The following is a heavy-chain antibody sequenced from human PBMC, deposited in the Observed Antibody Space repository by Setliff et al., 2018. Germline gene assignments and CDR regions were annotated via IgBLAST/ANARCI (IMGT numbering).Heavy chain of an antibody. Sequence: ASVKVSCKASGYTFTSYVMHWVRQAPGQRLEWMGWINAGNGNTKYSQKFQGRVTITRDTSASTAYMELSSLRSEDTAVYYCAREGISLQERQDRGDAFDIWGQGTMVTVSS. CDR2: INAGNGNT. V-gene: IGHV1-3*01. CDR1: GYTFTSYV. D-gene: IGHD1-1*01. CDR3: AREGISLQERQDRGDAFDI. J-gene: IGHJ3*02.